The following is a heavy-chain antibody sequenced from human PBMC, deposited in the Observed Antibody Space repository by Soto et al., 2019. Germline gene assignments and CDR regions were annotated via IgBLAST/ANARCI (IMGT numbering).Heavy chain of an antibody. V-gene: IGHV1-18*04. CDR3: AKVRYSSPMGYYYGMDV. CDR2: ISAFNGNT. D-gene: IGHD6-19*01. Sequence: QVQLLQSGPEVKKPGTSVKVSCKASGDTFTNLGISWVRQAPGQGLEWMGWISAFNGNTNYAQKFQGRVTITADESTSTSYMEVNNLRSEDTAVYYCAKVRYSSPMGYYYGMDVWGQGTTVTVSS. J-gene: IGHJ6*02. CDR1: GDTFTNLG.